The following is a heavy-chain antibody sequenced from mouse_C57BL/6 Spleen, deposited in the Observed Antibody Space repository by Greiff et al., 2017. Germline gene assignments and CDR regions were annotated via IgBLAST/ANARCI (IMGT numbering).Heavy chain of an antibody. V-gene: IGHV2-5*01. CDR3: AKSYSTRYFDV. CDR2: IWRGGST. D-gene: IGHD2-10*01. Sequence: VMLVESGPGLVQPSQSLSITCTVSGFSLTSYGVHWVRQSPGKGLEWLGVIWRGGSTDYNAAFMSRLSITKDNSKSQVFFKMNSLQADDTAIYYCAKSYSTRYFDVWGTGTTVTVSS. CDR1: GFSLTSYG. J-gene: IGHJ1*03.